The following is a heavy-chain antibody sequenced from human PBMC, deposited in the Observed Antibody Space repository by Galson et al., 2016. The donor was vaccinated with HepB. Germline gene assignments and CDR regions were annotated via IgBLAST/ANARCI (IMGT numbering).Heavy chain of an antibody. V-gene: IGHV1-3*01. CDR3: EREGVLQHFDWLKTTGGMDV. J-gene: IGHJ6*02. CDR2: INPDNGNT. D-gene: IGHD3-9*01. CDR1: GYTFTTYP. Sequence: SVKVSCKASGYTFTTYPMHWVRQAPGQRLEWMGWINPDNGNTKYSQKFQGRVTITRDTSASKAYMELSSLRSEDTAVYYCEREGVLQHFDWLKTTGGMDVWGQGTTVTVSS.